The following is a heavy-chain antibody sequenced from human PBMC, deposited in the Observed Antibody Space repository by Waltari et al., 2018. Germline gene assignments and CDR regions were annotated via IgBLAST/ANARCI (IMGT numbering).Heavy chain of an antibody. CDR1: GASMDNYY. V-gene: IGHV4-4*07. D-gene: IGHD3-10*01. J-gene: IGHJ4*02. CDR2: IYSSGFP. CDR3: ARDLSEGWFGDQSPLGY. Sequence: QVQLQESGPGRVTPSETLSLTCTVSGASMDNYYWNWIRQPAGKGLEWIGRIYSSGFPNYNPSLESRVTMSVDTSKNQLSLEVRSVTAADTAVYYCARDLSEGWFGDQSPLGYWGQGTVVTVSA.